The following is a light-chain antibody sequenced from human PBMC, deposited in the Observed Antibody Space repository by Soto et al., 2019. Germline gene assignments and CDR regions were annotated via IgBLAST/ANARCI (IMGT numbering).Light chain of an antibody. Sequence: DIVMTQSPDSLAVSLGERATINCKSSQSLLYSSNNRNYLAWYQQKPGQPPKLLMYWTSTREAGVPDRFSVSGSGTDFTLTISSLQAEDVAVYYCQQYHSTPPYTFGQGTKLEI. CDR1: QSLLYSSNNRNY. CDR2: WTS. V-gene: IGKV4-1*01. J-gene: IGKJ2*01. CDR3: QQYHSTPPYT.